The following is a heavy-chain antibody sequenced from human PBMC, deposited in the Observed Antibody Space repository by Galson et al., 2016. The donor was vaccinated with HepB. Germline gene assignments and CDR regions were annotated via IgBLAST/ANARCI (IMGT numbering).Heavy chain of an antibody. CDR3: ARLAHGGTFFDY. CDR2: IYYRGTT. J-gene: IGHJ4*02. D-gene: IGHD1-14*01. V-gene: IGHV4-39*01. CDR1: GGSISSTSYL. Sequence: ETLSLTCTVSGGSISSTSYLWGWIRQPPGKGLEWIGTIYYRGTTYYNPSLKSRVTISVDTSRNQFSLKLSSVTAAGTSVYYCARLAHGGTFFDYWGQGTLVTVSS.